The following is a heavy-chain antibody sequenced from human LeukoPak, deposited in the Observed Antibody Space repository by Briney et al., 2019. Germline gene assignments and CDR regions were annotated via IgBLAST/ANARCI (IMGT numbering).Heavy chain of an antibody. J-gene: IGHJ4*02. V-gene: IGHV4-59*01. CDR3: ARELLNYDSSGYIDY. CDR1: GGSISSYY. Sequence: SETLSLTCTVSGGSISSYYWSLIRQPPGKGLEWIGYIYYSGSTNYNPSLKSRVTISVDTSKNQFSLKLSSVTAADTAVYYCARELLNYDSSGYIDYWGQGTLVTVSS. D-gene: IGHD3-22*01. CDR2: IYYSGST.